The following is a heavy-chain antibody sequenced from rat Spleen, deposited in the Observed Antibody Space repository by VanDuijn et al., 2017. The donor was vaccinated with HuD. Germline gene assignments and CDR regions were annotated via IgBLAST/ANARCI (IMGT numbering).Heavy chain of an antibody. CDR3: TRASYSGGVLYTTDY. CDR2: ISSSGDST. V-gene: IGHV5-29*01. Sequence: EVQLVESGGGLVQPGRSLKLSCAASGFTFSDYGMAWVRQGPTKGLEWVASISSSGDSTDYRDSVKGRFTMSRDNTRRTLHLQMNSLRSEDTATYYCTRASYSGGVLYTTDYWGQGVMVTVSS. J-gene: IGHJ2*01. D-gene: IGHD1-6*01. CDR1: GFTFSDYG.